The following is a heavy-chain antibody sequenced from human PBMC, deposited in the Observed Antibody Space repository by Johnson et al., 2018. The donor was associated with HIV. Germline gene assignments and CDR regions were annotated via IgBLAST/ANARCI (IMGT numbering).Heavy chain of an antibody. J-gene: IGHJ3*02. D-gene: IGHD6-6*01. CDR2: IGTAGDT. CDR1: GFTVSSNY. V-gene: IGHV3-13*01. CDR3: ARGGPYSSSSAGAFDI. Sequence: VQLVESGGGLVQPGGSLRLSCAASGFTVSSNYMSWVRRAPGKGLEWVSAIGTAGDTYYPGSVKGRFTISRENAKNSLYLQMNSLRAGDTAVYYCARGGPYSSSSAGAFDIWGQGTMVTVSS.